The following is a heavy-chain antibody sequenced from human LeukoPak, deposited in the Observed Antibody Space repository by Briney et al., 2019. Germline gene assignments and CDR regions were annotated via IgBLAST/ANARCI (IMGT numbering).Heavy chain of an antibody. CDR3: ASRHSKQQPYYYYMDI. CDR1: GDSISSGSYY. Sequence: SQTLSLTCTVSGDSISSGSYYWSWIRQPAGKGLEWIGRIYSNGDTKFNPPLKSRVTISLDTSKNQFSLKLSSATAADTAVYYCASRHSKQQPYYYYMDIWGKGTTVTVSS. V-gene: IGHV4-61*02. J-gene: IGHJ6*03. D-gene: IGHD6-13*01. CDR2: IYSNGDT.